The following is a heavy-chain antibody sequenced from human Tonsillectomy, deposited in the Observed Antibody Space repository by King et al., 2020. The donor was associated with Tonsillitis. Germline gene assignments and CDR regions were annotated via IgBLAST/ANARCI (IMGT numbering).Heavy chain of an antibody. CDR2: IRYDGSIK. V-gene: IGHV3-30*02. D-gene: IGHD6-19*01. Sequence: VQLVESGGGVVQPGGSLRLSCAASGFTFSSFGMHWVRQAPGKGLEWVAFIRYDGSIKYYADSVKGQFTISRDNSKDTLYLQMNSLRAEDTAVYYCAKDSAGNGWSQEHYYFDYWGQGTLVTVSS. CDR3: AKDSAGNGWSQEHYYFDY. CDR1: GFTFSSFG. J-gene: IGHJ4*02.